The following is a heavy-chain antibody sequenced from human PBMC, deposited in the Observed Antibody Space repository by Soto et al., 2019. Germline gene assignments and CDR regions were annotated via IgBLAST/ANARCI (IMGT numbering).Heavy chain of an antibody. CDR3: ATNATRPENYYYGIDV. V-gene: IGHV1-69*06. CDR1: GGTFSSYG. J-gene: IGHJ6*02. CDR2: IIPIFGTA. Sequence: QVQLVQSGAEVKKPGSSVKVSCKASGGTFSSYGITWVQQAPGQGLEWMGGIIPIFGTADYAQKFKGRVTITADKSTSTAYMELSSLRSEDPAVYYCATNATRPENYYYGIDVLGQGTTVTVSS. D-gene: IGHD6-6*01.